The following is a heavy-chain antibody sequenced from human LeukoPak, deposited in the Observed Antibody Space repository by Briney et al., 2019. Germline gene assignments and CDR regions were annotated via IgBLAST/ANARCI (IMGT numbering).Heavy chain of an antibody. Sequence: GGSLRLSCAASGFTFSSYSMSWVRQAPGKGLEWVANIKQDGSEKYYVDSVKGRFTISRDNAKNSLYLQMNSLRAEDTAVYYCARDRPVRYYDFWSGFDYWGQGTLVTVSS. CDR3: ARDRPVRYYDFWSGFDY. D-gene: IGHD3-3*01. CDR1: GFTFSSYS. J-gene: IGHJ4*02. CDR2: IKQDGSEK. V-gene: IGHV3-7*01.